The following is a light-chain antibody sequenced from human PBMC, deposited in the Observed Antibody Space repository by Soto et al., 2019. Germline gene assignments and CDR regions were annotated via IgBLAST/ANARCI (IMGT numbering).Light chain of an antibody. CDR3: QQSYSIPLT. J-gene: IGKJ4*01. V-gene: IGKV1-39*01. Sequence: DIPMTQSPSSLSVSVGDRFTITCRASQSIGGFLNWYQQKLGKAPKLLIYAASSLQSGVPSRFSGSGSGTDFTLTISSLQPEDFATYYCQQSYSIPLTFGGGTKVEI. CDR2: AAS. CDR1: QSIGGF.